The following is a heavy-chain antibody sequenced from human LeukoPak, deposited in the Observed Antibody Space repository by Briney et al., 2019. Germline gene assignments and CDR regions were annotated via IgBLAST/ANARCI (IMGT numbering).Heavy chain of an antibody. J-gene: IGHJ4*02. CDR1: GYTFTSYG. V-gene: IGHV1-18*01. Sequence: ASVKVSCKASGYTFTSYGIIWVRQAPGQGLEWMGRVSAYNGNTDYAQKLQDRVTMTTDTSTSTAYMELRSLRSDDTAVYYCARRGGSYSHSDFWGQGTLVTVSS. CDR2: VSAYNGNT. CDR3: ARRGGSYSHSDF. D-gene: IGHD1-26*01.